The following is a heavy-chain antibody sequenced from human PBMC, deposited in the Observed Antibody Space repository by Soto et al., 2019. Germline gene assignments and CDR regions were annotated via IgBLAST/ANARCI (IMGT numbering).Heavy chain of an antibody. D-gene: IGHD2-15*01. Sequence: TLAGTFTVSGGSIRTRSNYWGWSRQHPGKVLEWIGYIYYIVITYYNPSLKSRVTISVDTSNNQFSLKLSSVTAADTAVYYCARVFVYCSGGSCYLRTYWYGIDVWGQANTVTVSS. J-gene: IGHJ6*02. CDR1: GGSIRTRSNY. CDR3: ARVFVYCSGGSCYLRTYWYGIDV. CDR2: IYYIVIT. V-gene: IGHV4-31*03.